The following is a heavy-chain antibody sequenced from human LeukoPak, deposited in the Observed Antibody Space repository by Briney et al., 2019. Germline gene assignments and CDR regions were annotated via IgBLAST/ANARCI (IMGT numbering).Heavy chain of an antibody. CDR1: GGSISSYY. D-gene: IGHD3-22*01. Sequence: SETLSLACTVSGGSISSYYWSWIRQPPGKGLEWIGYIYYSGSTNYNPSLKSRVTISVDTSKNQFSLKLSSVTAADTAVYYCARGNTITMLGVVFDPWGQGTLVTVSS. V-gene: IGHV4-59*01. J-gene: IGHJ5*02. CDR3: ARGNTITMLGVVFDP. CDR2: IYYSGST.